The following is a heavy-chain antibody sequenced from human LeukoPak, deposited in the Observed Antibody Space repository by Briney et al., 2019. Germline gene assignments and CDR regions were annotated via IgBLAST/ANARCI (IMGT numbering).Heavy chain of an antibody. J-gene: IGHJ4*02. V-gene: IGHV1-18*01. CDR2: ISAYNGNT. CDR3: AKSTVGAYDSSGSPEY. CDR1: GYTFTSYG. D-gene: IGHD3-22*01. Sequence: ASVKVSCKASGYTFTSYGISWVRQAPGQGLEWMGWISAYNGNTNYAQKLRGRVTMTTDASTSTAYMELRGLRSDDTAVYYCAKSTVGAYDSSGSPEYWGQGTLVTVSS.